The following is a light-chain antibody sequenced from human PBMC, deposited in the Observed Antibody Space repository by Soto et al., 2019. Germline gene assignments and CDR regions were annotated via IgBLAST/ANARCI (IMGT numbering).Light chain of an antibody. CDR2: DVS. V-gene: IGLV2-14*01. CDR1: SSDVGGYNY. Sequence: SALTQPASVSGSPGQSITISCTGTSSDVGGYNYVSWYQQHPGKAPKLMIYDVSNRPSGVSNRFSGSKSGNTASLTISGLQAEDEADYYCSSYTSSRTLLYVFGTGTKVTVL. J-gene: IGLJ1*01. CDR3: SSYTSSRTLLYV.